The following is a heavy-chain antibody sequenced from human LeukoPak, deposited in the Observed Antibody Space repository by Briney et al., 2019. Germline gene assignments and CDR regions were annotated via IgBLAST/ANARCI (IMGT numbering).Heavy chain of an antibody. CDR2: IIPIFGTA. Sequence: ASVKVSCKASGGTFSSYAISWVRQAPGQGLEWMGGIIPIFGTANYAQKFQGRVTITADESTSTAYMELSSLRSEDTAVYYCARVNIYYDSPILPEPPYNWFDPWGQGTLVTVSS. D-gene: IGHD3-22*01. CDR1: GGTFSSYA. J-gene: IGHJ5*02. CDR3: ARVNIYYDSPILPEPPYNWFDP. V-gene: IGHV1-69*13.